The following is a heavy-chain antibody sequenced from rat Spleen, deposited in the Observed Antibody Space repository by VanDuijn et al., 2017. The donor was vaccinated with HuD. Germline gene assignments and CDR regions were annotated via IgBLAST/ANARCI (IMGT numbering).Heavy chain of an antibody. V-gene: IGHV2-13*01. CDR3: TRSEGSYYYDGTYYYPFAY. D-gene: IGHD1-12*02. CDR1: GFSLTSYH. Sequence: QVQLKESGPGLVQPSQTLSLTCTVSGFSLTSYHVSWVRQPPGKGLEWMGGIWGDGSTNYNSALRSRLSINRDTSKSQVFLKMNSLQTDDTAIYFCTRSEGSYYYDGTYYYPFAYWGQGTLVTVSS. J-gene: IGHJ3*01. CDR2: IWGDGST.